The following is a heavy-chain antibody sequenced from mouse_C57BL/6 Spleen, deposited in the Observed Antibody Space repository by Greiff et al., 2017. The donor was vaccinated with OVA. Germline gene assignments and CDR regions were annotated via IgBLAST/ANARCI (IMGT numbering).Heavy chain of an antibody. V-gene: IGHV5-15*01. D-gene: IGHD2-1*01. CDR3: AREEDGNYFAY. CDR1: GFTFSDYG. CDR2: ISNLAYSI. J-gene: IGHJ3*01. Sequence: EVQLQQSGGGLVQPGGSLKLSCAASGFTFSDYGMAWVRQAPRKGPEWVAFISNLAYSIYYADTVTGRFTISRENAKNTLYLEMSRLRSEDTAMYYCAREEDGNYFAYWGQGTLVTVSA.